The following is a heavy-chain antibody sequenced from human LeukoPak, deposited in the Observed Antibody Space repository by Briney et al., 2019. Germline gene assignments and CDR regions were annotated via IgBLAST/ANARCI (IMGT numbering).Heavy chain of an antibody. CDR1: GGSIYSNS. CDR2: IYYSGTT. D-gene: IGHD6-13*01. CDR3: ARRSSSWKNWFDP. V-gene: IGHV4-59*01. Sequence: PSETLSLTCTVSGGSIYSNSWTWIRQPPGKGLEWVGYIYYSGTTNYNPSLKSRVTMSVDMSKNQFSLKLSCVTGADTGVYYCARRSSSWKNWFDPWGQGTLVTVSS. J-gene: IGHJ5*02.